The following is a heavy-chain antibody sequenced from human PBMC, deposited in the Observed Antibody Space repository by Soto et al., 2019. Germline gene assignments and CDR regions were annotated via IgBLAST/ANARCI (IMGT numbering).Heavy chain of an antibody. CDR1: GGSISSSNW. J-gene: IGHJ4*02. CDR2: IYHSGST. Sequence: SETLSLTWAVSGGSISSSNWWSLVRQPPGKGREYIGEIYHSGSTNYNPSLKSRVTISVDKSKNQCSLKLSSVTAADTAVYYCARDLGGSSSSEVGGGFDYCGQGTLVTLSS. CDR3: ARDLGGSSSSEVGGGFDY. V-gene: IGHV4-4*02. D-gene: IGHD6-6*01.